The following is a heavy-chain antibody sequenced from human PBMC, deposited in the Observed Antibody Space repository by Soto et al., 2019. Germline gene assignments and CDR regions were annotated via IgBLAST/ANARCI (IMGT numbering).Heavy chain of an antibody. Sequence: SETLSLTCAVYGGSFSGYYWSWIRQPPGKGLEWIGEINHSGSTNYNPSLKSRVTISVDTSKNQFSLKLSSVTAADTAVYYCASELRGYYYYGMDVWGQGTTVTVSS. J-gene: IGHJ6*02. CDR1: GGSFSGYY. CDR2: INHSGST. V-gene: IGHV4-34*01. CDR3: ASELRGYYYYGMDV. D-gene: IGHD1-7*01.